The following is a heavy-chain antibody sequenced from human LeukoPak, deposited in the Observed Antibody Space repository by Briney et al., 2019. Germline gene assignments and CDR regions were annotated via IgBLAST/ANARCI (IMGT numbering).Heavy chain of an antibody. J-gene: IGHJ5*02. CDR3: ACRKKISGKFDP. Sequence: ASVKLSCKAFGYTFTGYYMHWVRQAPGQGLEWMGIINPSGGSTSYAQKFQGRVTMTRDTSTSTVYMELSSLRSEDTAVYYCACRKKISGKFDPWGQGTLVTVSS. CDR2: INPSGGST. V-gene: IGHV1-46*01. D-gene: IGHD3-3*02. CDR1: GYTFTGYY.